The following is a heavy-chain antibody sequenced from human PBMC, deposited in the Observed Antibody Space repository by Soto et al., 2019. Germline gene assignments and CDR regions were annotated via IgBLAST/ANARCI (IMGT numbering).Heavy chain of an antibody. D-gene: IGHD3-10*01. J-gene: IGHJ4*02. Sequence: QVQLVESGGGVVQPGRSLRLSCAASGFTFSSYAMHWVRQAPGKGLEWVAVISYDGSNKYYADSVKGRFTISRDNSKNTLYLQMNSLRAEDTAVYYCARERPYSGSVIAFDYWGQGTLFSVSS. CDR3: ARERPYSGSVIAFDY. CDR2: ISYDGSNK. V-gene: IGHV3-30-3*01. CDR1: GFTFSSYA.